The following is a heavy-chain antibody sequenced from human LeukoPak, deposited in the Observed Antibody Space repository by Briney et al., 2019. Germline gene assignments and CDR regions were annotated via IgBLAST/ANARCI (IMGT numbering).Heavy chain of an antibody. CDR3: ARSLGDIVVVPAATNLDY. Sequence: GGSLRLSCAASGFTFDDYGMNWVRQAPGKGLEWVSSISSSSSYIYYADSVKGRFTISRDNAKNSLYLQMNSLRAEDTAVYYCARSLGDIVVVPAATNLDYWGQGTLVTVSS. CDR1: GFTFDDYG. V-gene: IGHV3-21*01. CDR2: ISSSSSYI. J-gene: IGHJ4*02. D-gene: IGHD2-2*01.